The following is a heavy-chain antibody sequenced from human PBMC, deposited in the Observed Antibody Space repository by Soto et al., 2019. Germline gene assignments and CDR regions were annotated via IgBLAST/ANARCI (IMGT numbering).Heavy chain of an antibody. CDR1: GFTFSSYG. Sequence: GGSLRLSCAASGFTFSSYGMHWVRQAPGKGLEWVAVIWYDGSNKYYADSVKGRFTISRDNSKNTLYLQMNSLRAEDTAVYYCARSGTYDSSRYYYSDQTLDYWGQGTPVTVSS. CDR2: IWYDGSNK. V-gene: IGHV3-33*01. J-gene: IGHJ4*02. D-gene: IGHD3-22*01. CDR3: ARSGTYDSSRYYYSDQTLDY.